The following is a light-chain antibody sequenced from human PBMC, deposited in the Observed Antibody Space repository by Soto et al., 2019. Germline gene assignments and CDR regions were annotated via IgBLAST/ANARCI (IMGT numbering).Light chain of an antibody. V-gene: IGKV3-20*01. Sequence: EIVLTQSPGTLSLSPGERATLSCRASQSVSSSYLAWYQQKPGQAPRLLIYGASSRDTGIPDRFSGSGSGTDFTITISRLEPEDFAVYYCQQYGSSRTFGQGTKVEIK. CDR1: QSVSSSY. CDR3: QQYGSSRT. CDR2: GAS. J-gene: IGKJ1*01.